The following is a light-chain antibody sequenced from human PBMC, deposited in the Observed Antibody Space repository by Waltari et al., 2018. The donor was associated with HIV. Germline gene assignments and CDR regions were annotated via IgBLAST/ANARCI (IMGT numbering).Light chain of an antibody. CDR2: DAS. V-gene: IGKV3-11*01. CDR3: QHRTNWPPLT. J-gene: IGKJ4*01. Sequence: SGAPGQRVTISSSGDSSNIGAGYDVHWYQQTRGQPPRLLIFDASNRATGIPARFSGSGSGTDFTLTISSLEPEDFAVYFCQHRTNWPPLTFGGGTRVEIK. CDR1: SNIGAGY.